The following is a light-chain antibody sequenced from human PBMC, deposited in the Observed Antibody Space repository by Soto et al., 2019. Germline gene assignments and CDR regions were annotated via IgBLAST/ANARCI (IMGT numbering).Light chain of an antibody. CDR2: GAS. CDR3: QQYNNWPPMA. V-gene: IGKV3-15*01. Sequence: EIVMTQSPATLSVSPGERATLSCRASQSVSSNLALYQQKPGQAPRLLIYGASTRATGIPARFSGSGSGTEFPLTISSLHSEDFAVYYCQQYNNWPPMAFGQGTQVDIK. CDR1: QSVSSN. J-gene: IGKJ1*01.